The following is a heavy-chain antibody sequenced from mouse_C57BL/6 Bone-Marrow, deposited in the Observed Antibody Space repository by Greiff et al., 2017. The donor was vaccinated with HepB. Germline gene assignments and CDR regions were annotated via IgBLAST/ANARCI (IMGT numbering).Heavy chain of an antibody. CDR1: GYTFTSYW. J-gene: IGHJ2*01. Sequence: VQLQQPGAELVMPGASVKLSCKASGYTFTSYWMHWVKQRPGQGLEWIGEIDPSDSYTNYNQKFKGKSTLTVYKSSSTAYMQLSSLTSEDSAVYYCARLITDYFDYWGQGTTLTVSS. CDR3: ARLITDYFDY. CDR2: IDPSDSYT. V-gene: IGHV1-69*01. D-gene: IGHD2-4*01.